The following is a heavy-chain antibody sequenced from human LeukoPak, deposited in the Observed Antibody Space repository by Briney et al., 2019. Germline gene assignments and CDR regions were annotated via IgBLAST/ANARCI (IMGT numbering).Heavy chain of an antibody. CDR3: ARNVGSGLGY. CDR1: GYTFTTYY. Sequence: GASVKVSCKASGYTFTTYYIHWVRQAPGQGLEWMGFINPSGGSTSYAQKFQGRVTMTRDTSTSTVYMELSSLRSEDTAVYYCARNVGSGLGYWGQGTLVAVSS. V-gene: IGHV1-46*01. CDR2: INPSGGST. D-gene: IGHD1-1*01. J-gene: IGHJ4*02.